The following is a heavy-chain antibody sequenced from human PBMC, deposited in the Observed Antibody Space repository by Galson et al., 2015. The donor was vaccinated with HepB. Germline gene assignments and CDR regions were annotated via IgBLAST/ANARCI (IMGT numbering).Heavy chain of an antibody. CDR2: TYYKSKWYN. CDR3: ARAGDKLRWGYYYGTDV. D-gene: IGHD4-23*01. CDR1: GDSVSSNSAA. Sequence: CAISGDSVSSNSAAWNRIRQSPSRGLEWLGRTYYKSKWYNDYAVSVKSRMTINPDTSKNQFSLHLNSVTPEDTAVYYCARAGDKLRWGYYYGTDVWGQGTTVTVSS. V-gene: IGHV6-1*01. J-gene: IGHJ6*02.